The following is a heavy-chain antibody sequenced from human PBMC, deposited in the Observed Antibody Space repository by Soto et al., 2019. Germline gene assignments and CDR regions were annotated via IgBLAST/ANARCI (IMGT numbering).Heavy chain of an antibody. J-gene: IGHJ4*02. V-gene: IGHV4-31*03. CDR2: IYYSGST. Sequence: SETLSLTCTVSGGSISSGGYYWSWIRQHPGKGLEWIGYIYYSGSTYYNPSLKSRVTISVDTSKNQFSLKLSSVTAADTAVYFCGRGTDITISPAKGVFDYWGPGVLVTVSS. CDR1: GGSISSGGYY. D-gene: IGHD3-9*01. CDR3: GRGTDITISPAKGVFDY.